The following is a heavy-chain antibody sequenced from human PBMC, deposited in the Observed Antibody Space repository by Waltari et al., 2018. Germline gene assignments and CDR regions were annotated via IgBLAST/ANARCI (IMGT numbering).Heavy chain of an antibody. CDR2: INTDGSST. CDR1: GFTFSSYW. D-gene: IGHD2-21*01. Sequence: EVQLVESGGGLIQPGGSLRLSCAASGFTFSSYWVHWLRQAPGKGLVWVARINTDGSSTNYADSVKGRFTISRDNAKNTLYLQMNSLRAEDTAVYYCARAGGGELRMGFDPWGQGTLVTVSS. V-gene: IGHV3-74*01. CDR3: ARAGGGELRMGFDP. J-gene: IGHJ5*02.